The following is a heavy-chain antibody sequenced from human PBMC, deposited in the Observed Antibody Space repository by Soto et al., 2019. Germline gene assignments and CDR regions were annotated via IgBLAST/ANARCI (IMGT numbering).Heavy chain of an antibody. CDR2: ISAGKGNT. CDR3: ARDVFQSSSNPLNWFGP. Sequence: QVQLLQSGAEVKKPGASVKVSCRASNYAFTSYGIMWVRQAPGQGLEWMGWISAGKGNTNYAQRFQDRITLTTDTSTSTAYMELRSLRSDDTAIYYCARDVFQSSSNPLNWFGPWGQGTLVTVSS. CDR1: NYAFTSYG. J-gene: IGHJ5*02. D-gene: IGHD6-6*01. V-gene: IGHV1-18*01.